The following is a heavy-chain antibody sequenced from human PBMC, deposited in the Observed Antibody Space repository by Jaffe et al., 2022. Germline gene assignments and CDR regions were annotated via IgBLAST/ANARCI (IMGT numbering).Heavy chain of an antibody. CDR2: IIPIFGTA. Sequence: QVQLVQSGAEVKKPGSSVKVSCKASGGTFSSYAISWVRQAPGQGLEWMGGIIPIFGTANYAQKFQGRVTITTDESTSTAYMELSSLRSEDTAVYYCARGSGQGYCSGGSCYFGYYYYYYMDVWGKGTTVTVSS. CDR3: ARGSGQGYCSGGSCYFGYYYYYYMDV. CDR1: GGTFSSYA. J-gene: IGHJ6*03. V-gene: IGHV1-69*05. D-gene: IGHD2-15*01.